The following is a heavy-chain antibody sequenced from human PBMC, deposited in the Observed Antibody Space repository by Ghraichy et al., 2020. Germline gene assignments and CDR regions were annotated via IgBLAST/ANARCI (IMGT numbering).Heavy chain of an antibody. CDR3: ARDNDYDMDGPFEY. CDR1: GFTFRNYA. Sequence: GSLRLSCAASGFTFRNYAMHWVRQAPGKGLEYISSINSDGGSTFYADSVRGRFTISRDDSKKTVYLQMGSLRAEDMAVYYCARDNDYDMDGPFEYWGQGALVTVSS. J-gene: IGHJ4*02. CDR2: INSDGGST. V-gene: IGHV3-64*02. D-gene: IGHD4-17*01.